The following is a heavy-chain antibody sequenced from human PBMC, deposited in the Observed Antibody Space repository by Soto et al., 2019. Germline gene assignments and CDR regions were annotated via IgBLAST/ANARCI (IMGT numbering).Heavy chain of an antibody. J-gene: IGHJ4*02. CDR1: GFTFSSFA. CDR3: ARDPVEMATNRYYFDY. Sequence: LRLSCAASGFTFSSFAMSWVRQAPGKGLEWVAVISYDGSNKYYADSVKGRFTISRDNSKNTLYLQMNSLRAEDTAVYYCARDPVEMATNRYYFDYWGQGTLVTVSS. D-gene: IGHD5-12*01. CDR2: ISYDGSNK. V-gene: IGHV3-30-3*01.